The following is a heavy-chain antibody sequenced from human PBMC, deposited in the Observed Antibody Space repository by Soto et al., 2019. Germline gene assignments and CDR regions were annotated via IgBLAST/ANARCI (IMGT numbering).Heavy chain of an antibody. CDR2: INSDGSST. V-gene: IGHV3-74*01. D-gene: IGHD3-16*02. Sequence: EVQLVESGGGLVQPGGSLRLSCAASGFTFSSYWMHWVRQAPGKGLVWVSRINSDGSSTSYADSVKGRFTISRDNAKNTLDLQMNSLRAEDTAVYYCARELMGELSYLAIDYWGQGTLVTVSS. CDR3: ARELMGELSYLAIDY. CDR1: GFTFSSYW. J-gene: IGHJ4*02.